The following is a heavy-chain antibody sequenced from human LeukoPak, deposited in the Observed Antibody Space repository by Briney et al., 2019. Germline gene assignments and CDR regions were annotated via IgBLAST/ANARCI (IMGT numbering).Heavy chain of an antibody. Sequence: GGSLRLSCAASGFTFSSYSMNWVRQAPGKGLEWVSSISSSSSYIYYADSVKGRFTISRDNSKNTLYLQMNSLRAEDTAVYYCARDHSGSYYVGGIDYWGQGTLVTVSS. J-gene: IGHJ4*02. CDR2: ISSSSSYI. CDR1: GFTFSSYS. V-gene: IGHV3-21*04. CDR3: ARDHSGSYYVGGIDY. D-gene: IGHD1-26*01.